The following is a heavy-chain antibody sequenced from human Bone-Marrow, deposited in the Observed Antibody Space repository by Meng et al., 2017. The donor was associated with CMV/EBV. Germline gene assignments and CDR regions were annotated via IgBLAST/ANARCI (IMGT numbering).Heavy chain of an antibody. CDR3: ARGLGCSSTSCHKPLDY. Sequence: SETLSLTCAVYGGSFSDYYWTWIRQPPGKGLEWIGEINHSGSTNYNPSLKSRVTISVDTSKKQFSLRLSSLTAADTAVYYCARGLGCSSTSCHKPLDYWGQGTLVTVSS. D-gene: IGHD2-2*02. CDR1: GGSFSDYY. J-gene: IGHJ4*02. V-gene: IGHV4-34*01. CDR2: INHSGST.